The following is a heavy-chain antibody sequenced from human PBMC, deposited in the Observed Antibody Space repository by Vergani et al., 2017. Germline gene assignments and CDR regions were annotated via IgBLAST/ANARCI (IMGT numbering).Heavy chain of an antibody. V-gene: IGHV4-39*01. D-gene: IGHD2-8*01. CDR1: GDSVSSSDYY. J-gene: IGHJ4*02. Sequence: QLQLHESGPGLVKPSETLSLTCSVSGDSVSSSDYYWGWIRQPPGKGLEWIGTIYYGGSTYYNPSLKSRVTISVDRSKNQFSLKLSSVTGADTAVYYCASGVYEYYFDYWGQGTLVTVSS. CDR3: ASGVYEYYFDY. CDR2: IYYGGST.